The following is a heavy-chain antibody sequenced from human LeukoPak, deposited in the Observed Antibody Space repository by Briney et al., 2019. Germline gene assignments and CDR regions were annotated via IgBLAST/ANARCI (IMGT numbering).Heavy chain of an antibody. Sequence: GGSLRLSCAASGFTFSKNAMTWVRQAPGKGLEWVSAISGSGDTSHYADSVKGRFTISRDNSRDTLYLQMNTLRVEDTAVYYCAKHARVRGAGTDHYFDYWGQGTLDTV. J-gene: IGHJ4*02. CDR3: AKHARVRGAGTDHYFDY. CDR2: ISGSGDTS. CDR1: GFTFSKNA. D-gene: IGHD6-13*01. V-gene: IGHV3-23*01.